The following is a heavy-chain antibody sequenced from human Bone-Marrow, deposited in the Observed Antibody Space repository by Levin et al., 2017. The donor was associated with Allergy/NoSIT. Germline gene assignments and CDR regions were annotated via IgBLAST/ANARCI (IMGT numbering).Heavy chain of an antibody. CDR3: ARAIGPAAGFPGERCYCDL. D-gene: IGHD6-13*01. J-gene: IGHJ4*02. Sequence: SETLSLTCSVSGASINTGDQHWSWIRQSPGKGLEWIGNTHYSGTSKYNPSLKSRVSMSLDLSSNQFSLRLTSVTASDTAVYFCARAIGPAAGFPGERCYCDLWGLGALVTVSS. V-gene: IGHV4-30-4*01. CDR2: THYSGTS. CDR1: GASINTGDQH.